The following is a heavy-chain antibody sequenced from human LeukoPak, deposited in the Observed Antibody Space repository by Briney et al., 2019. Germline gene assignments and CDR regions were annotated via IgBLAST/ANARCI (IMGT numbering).Heavy chain of an antibody. CDR3: ARHSSGWSWGYYGMDV. CDR1: GGSISSISSNNYH. D-gene: IGHD6-19*01. Sequence: SETLSLTCIVSGGSISSISSNNYHWGWIRQPPGKGLEWIGSIYYSGSTYYNPSLKSRVTISVDTSKNQFSLKLSSVTAADTAVYYCARHSSGWSWGYYGMDVWGQGTTVTVSS. CDR2: IYYSGST. V-gene: IGHV4-39*01. J-gene: IGHJ6*02.